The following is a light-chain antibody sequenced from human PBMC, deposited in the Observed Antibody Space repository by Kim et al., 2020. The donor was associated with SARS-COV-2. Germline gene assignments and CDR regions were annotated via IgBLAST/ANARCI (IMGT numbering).Light chain of an antibody. CDR3: AAWDDSLNGVV. Sequence: GQRCTISCSGSSSNNGSNTVNWYQQLPGTAPKLLIYSNNQRPSGVPDRFSGSKSGTSASLAISGLQSEDEADYYCAAWDDSLNGVVFGGGTQLTVL. J-gene: IGLJ3*02. CDR2: SNN. CDR1: SSNNGSNT. V-gene: IGLV1-44*01.